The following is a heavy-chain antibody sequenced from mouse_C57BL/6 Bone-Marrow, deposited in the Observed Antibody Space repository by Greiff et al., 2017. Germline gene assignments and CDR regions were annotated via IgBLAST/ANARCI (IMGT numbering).Heavy chain of an antibody. D-gene: IGHD1-1*01. CDR2: IYPRDGST. V-gene: IGHV1-85*01. CDR1: GYTFTSYD. Sequence: QVQLQQSGPELVKPGASVKLSCKASGYTFTSYDINWVKQRPGQGLEWIGWIYPRDGSTKYNEKFKGKATLTVDTSSSAAYMELHSLTSEDSAVYFCADYGSSPYWYSDVWGTGTTVTVSS. CDR3: ADYGSSPYWYSDV. J-gene: IGHJ1*03.